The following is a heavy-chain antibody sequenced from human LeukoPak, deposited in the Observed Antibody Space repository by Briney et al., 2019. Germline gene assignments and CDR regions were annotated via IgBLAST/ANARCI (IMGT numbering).Heavy chain of an antibody. J-gene: IGHJ4*02. D-gene: IGHD1-1*01. CDR2: IKVDGNEK. CDR3: ATRVL. CDR1: GFTFSSYS. Sequence: GGSLRLSRAASGFTFSSYSMNWVRQAPGKGLEWVANIKVDGNEKYYVDSVKGRFTISRDNTKNSLYLQMNSLRAEDTAVYYCATRVLWGQGTLVIVSS. V-gene: IGHV3-7*01.